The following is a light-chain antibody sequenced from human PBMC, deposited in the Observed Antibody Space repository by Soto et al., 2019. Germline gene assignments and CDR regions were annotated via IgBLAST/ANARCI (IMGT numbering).Light chain of an antibody. CDR2: ATS. CDR1: QGIAPY. Sequence: DLQMTQSPSSLSAYVGNRITITCRASQGIAPYLAWFQQKPGKVPKLLIYATSTLQSGVPSRFSGSGSGTDFTLTISSLQPEDVATYYCQKYNSAPLTFGGGTKVDIK. V-gene: IGKV1-27*01. CDR3: QKYNSAPLT. J-gene: IGKJ4*01.